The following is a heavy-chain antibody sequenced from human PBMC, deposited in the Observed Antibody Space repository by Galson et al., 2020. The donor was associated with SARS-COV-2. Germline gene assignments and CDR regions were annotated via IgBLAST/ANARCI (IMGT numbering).Heavy chain of an antibody. D-gene: IGHD6-19*01. Sequence: GGSLRLSCAASGFTFSSYGMHWVRQAPGKGLEWVAVISYDGSNKYYADSVKGRFTISRDNSKNTLYLQMNSLRAEDTAVYYCAKPYSSGWYSMWWAFDIWGQGTMVTVSS. CDR1: GFTFSSYG. CDR3: AKPYSSGWYSMWWAFDI. J-gene: IGHJ3*02. CDR2: ISYDGSNK. V-gene: IGHV3-30*18.